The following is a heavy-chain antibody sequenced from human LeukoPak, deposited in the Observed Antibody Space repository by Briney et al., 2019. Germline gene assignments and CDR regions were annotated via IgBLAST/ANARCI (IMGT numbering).Heavy chain of an antibody. CDR3: AKSLDLAVAGIDY. V-gene: IGHV3-7*03. J-gene: IGHJ4*02. D-gene: IGHD6-19*01. CDR1: GFPFSTYW. Sequence: GGPLRLSCAASGFPFSTYWITWVRQAPGKGLEWVANIKNDGSEKYYVDSVKGRFTISRDNAENSLFLQMNSLRAEDTAVYYCAKSLDLAVAGIDYWGQGTLVTVSS. CDR2: IKNDGSEK.